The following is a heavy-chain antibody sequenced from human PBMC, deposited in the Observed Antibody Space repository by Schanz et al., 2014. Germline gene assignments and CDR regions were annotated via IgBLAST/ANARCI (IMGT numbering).Heavy chain of an antibody. CDR2: INSDGSTT. J-gene: IGHJ6*02. V-gene: IGHV3-74*02. CDR1: GFTFDDYA. Sequence: EVQLVESGGGLVQPGRSLRLSCAASGFTFDDYAMHWVRQAPGKGLVWVSRINSDGSTTIYADSVKGRFTISRDNAKNTLYLQMNSLRAEDTAVYYCARPLGPNYYYYGLDVWGQGTLVTVSS. CDR3: ARPLGPNYYYYGLDV.